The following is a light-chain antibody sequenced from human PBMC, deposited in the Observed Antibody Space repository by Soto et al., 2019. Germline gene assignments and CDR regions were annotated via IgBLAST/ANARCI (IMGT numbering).Light chain of an antibody. Sequence: DIQLTQSPSFLSASVGDRVTITCRASQDISSYLAWYQQRPGKVPRFLTHSASTLQSGVPSRFSATGSGPTFTLTISSLQPEDIATYYCQQLNRFPRTFGQGTKVEV. J-gene: IGKJ1*01. CDR3: QQLNRFPRT. CDR1: QDISSY. CDR2: SAS. V-gene: IGKV1-9*01.